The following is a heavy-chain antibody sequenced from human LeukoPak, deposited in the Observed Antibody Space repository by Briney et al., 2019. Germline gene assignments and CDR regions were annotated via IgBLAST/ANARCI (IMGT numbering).Heavy chain of an antibody. D-gene: IGHD2-15*01. CDR1: GFTFSSYA. CDR2: ISYDGSNK. Sequence: GGSLRLSCAASGFTFSSYAMHWVRQAPGKGLEWVAVISYDGSNKYYADSVKGRFTISRDNSKNTLYLQMNSLRAEDTAVYYCARARSGVVVAAVDYWGQGTLVTVPS. J-gene: IGHJ4*02. V-gene: IGHV3-30-3*01. CDR3: ARARSGVVVAAVDY.